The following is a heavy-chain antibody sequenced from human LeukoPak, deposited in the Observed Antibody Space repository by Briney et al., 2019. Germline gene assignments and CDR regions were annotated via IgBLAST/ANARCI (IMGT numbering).Heavy chain of an antibody. CDR3: ARDRGYYDSSGYHCFDY. V-gene: IGHV3-21*01. CDR2: ISSSSSYI. Sequence: GGSLRLSCAASGFAFSSYSMNWVRQAPGKGLEWVSSISSSSSYIYYADSVKGRFTISRDNAENSLYLQMNSLRAEGTAVYYCARDRGYYDSSGYHCFDYWGQGTLVTVSS. D-gene: IGHD3-22*01. J-gene: IGHJ4*02. CDR1: GFAFSSYS.